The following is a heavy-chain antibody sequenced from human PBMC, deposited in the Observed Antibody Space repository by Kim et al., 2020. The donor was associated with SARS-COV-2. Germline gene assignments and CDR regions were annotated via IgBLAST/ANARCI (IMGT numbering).Heavy chain of an antibody. D-gene: IGHD6-19*01. J-gene: IGHJ4*02. Sequence: DARKGRSTISRENPQNTLYLQMTSLRAEDTAVYYCAKGDSSGWSGGFIDYWGQGTLVTVSS. CDR3: AKGDSSGWSGGFIDY. V-gene: IGHV3-23*01.